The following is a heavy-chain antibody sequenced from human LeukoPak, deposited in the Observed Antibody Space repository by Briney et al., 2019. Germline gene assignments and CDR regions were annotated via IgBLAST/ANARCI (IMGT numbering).Heavy chain of an antibody. Sequence: SETLSLTCTVSGGSISSYYWSWIRQPPGKGLEWIGYIYYSGSTNYNPSLKSRVTISVDTSKNQFSLNLSSVTAADTAVYYCARDVRDSSGYYLRISGYWGQGNLVTVSS. CDR3: ARDVRDSSGYYLRISGY. CDR2: IYYSGST. J-gene: IGHJ4*02. V-gene: IGHV4-59*12. CDR1: GGSISSYY. D-gene: IGHD3-22*01.